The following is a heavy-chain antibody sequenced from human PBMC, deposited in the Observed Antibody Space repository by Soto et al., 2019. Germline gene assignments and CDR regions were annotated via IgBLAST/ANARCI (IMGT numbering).Heavy chain of an antibody. CDR1: GFTFSNAW. Sequence: EVQLVESGGGLVKPGGSLRLSCAASGFTFSNAWMSWVRQAPGKGLEWVGRIKSKTDGGTTDYAAPVKGRFTISRDDSKNTLYLQMNSLKTEDPAVYYCTTDDDIVVVVAAKNWGQGTLSPSPQ. V-gene: IGHV3-15*01. J-gene: IGHJ4*02. CDR2: IKSKTDGGTT. D-gene: IGHD2-15*01. CDR3: TTDDDIVVVVAAKN.